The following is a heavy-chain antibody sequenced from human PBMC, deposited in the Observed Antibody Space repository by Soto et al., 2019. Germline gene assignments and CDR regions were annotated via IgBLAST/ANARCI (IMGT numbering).Heavy chain of an antibody. CDR3: AKDQRGSSGTQYFQH. CDR2: ISGSGGST. J-gene: IGHJ1*01. V-gene: IGHV3-23*01. D-gene: IGHD3-22*01. CDR1: GFTFSSYA. Sequence: HPGGSLRLSCAASGFTFSSYAMSWVRQAPGKGLEWVSAISGSGGSTYYADSVKGRFTISRDNSKNTLYLQMNSLRAEDTAVYYCAKDQRGSSGTQYFQHWGQGTLVTVSS.